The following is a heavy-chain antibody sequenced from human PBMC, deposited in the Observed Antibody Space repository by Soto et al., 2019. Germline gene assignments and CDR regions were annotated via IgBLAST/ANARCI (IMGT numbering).Heavy chain of an antibody. CDR2: ISYDGSNK. J-gene: IGHJ4*02. Sequence: GGSLRLSCAASGFTFSSYGMHWVRQAPGKGLEWVAVISYDGSNKYYADSVKGRFTISRDNSKNTLYLQMNSLRAEDTAVYYCAKTGVGSGWPFDYWGQGTLVTVSS. CDR3: AKTGVGSGWPFDY. V-gene: IGHV3-30*18. CDR1: GFTFSSYG. D-gene: IGHD6-19*01.